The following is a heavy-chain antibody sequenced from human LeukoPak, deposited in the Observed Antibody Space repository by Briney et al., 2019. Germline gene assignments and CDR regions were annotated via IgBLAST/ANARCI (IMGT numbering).Heavy chain of an antibody. V-gene: IGHV3-23*01. CDR2: ISGSGGST. Sequence: GGSLRLSCAASGFTFSSYAMSWVRQAPGKGLEWVSAISGSGGSTYYADSVKGGFTISRDNSKNTMYLQMNGLRAEDTAVYYCAKVSVGFPPMGGDSHHDDAFDIWGQGTMVTVSS. CDR3: AKVSVGFPPMGGDSHHDDAFDI. J-gene: IGHJ3*02. D-gene: IGHD2-21*01. CDR1: GFTFSSYA.